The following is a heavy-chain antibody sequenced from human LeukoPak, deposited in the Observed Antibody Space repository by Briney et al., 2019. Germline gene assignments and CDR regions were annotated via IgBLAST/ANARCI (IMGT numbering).Heavy chain of an antibody. Sequence: GGSLRLSCAASGFTVSSNYMSWVRQAPGKGLEWVSVIYSGGSTYYADSVKGRLTISRDNSKNTLYPQMNSLRAEDTAVYYCAKVEGYDFWSGFQRYFDYWGQGTLVTVSS. V-gene: IGHV3-66*01. J-gene: IGHJ4*02. CDR2: IYSGGST. D-gene: IGHD3-3*01. CDR1: GFTVSSNY. CDR3: AKVEGYDFWSGFQRYFDY.